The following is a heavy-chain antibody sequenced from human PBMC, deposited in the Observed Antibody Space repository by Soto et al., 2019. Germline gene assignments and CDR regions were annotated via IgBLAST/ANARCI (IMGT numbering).Heavy chain of an antibody. J-gene: IGHJ4*02. CDR3: ARGREGVREALDY. V-gene: IGHV4-34*01. CDR1: GGSFSGYY. D-gene: IGHD3-10*01. Sequence: SETLSLTCAVYGGSFSGYYWSWIRQPPGKGLEWIGEINHSGSTNYNPSLKSRVTISVDTSKNQFSLKLSSMTAADTAVYYCARGREGVREALDYWGQGTLVTVSS. CDR2: INHSGST.